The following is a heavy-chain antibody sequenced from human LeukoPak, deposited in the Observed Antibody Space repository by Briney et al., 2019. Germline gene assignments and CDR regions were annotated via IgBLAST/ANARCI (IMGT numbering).Heavy chain of an antibody. V-gene: IGHV2-5*02. D-gene: IGHD5-18*01. CDR1: GFSLRTSGEG. Sequence: SGPTLVNPTPTLTLTCTFSGFSLRTSGEGVGWIRQPPGKALEWLALIYWDDDKRYSPSLKSRLTITQDTSKNQVVLTMTNMDPVDTATYYCAHRLHDTAMATDFDYWGQGTLVTVSS. CDR3: AHRLHDTAMATDFDY. CDR2: IYWDDDK. J-gene: IGHJ4*02.